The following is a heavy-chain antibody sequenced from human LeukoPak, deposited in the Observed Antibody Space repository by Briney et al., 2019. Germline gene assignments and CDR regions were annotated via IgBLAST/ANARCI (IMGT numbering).Heavy chain of an antibody. Sequence: PGGSLRLSCAASGFTFDDYAIHWVRQGPGKGLEWVSGISWNSGSIDYAESVKGRFTISRDNAKNSLYLQMNSLRPEDTALYYCANGTGRYWTFFDYWCRSTLVTVST. D-gene: IGHD1-26*01. CDR2: ISWNSGSI. V-gene: IGHV3-9*01. J-gene: IGHJ4*02. CDR1: GFTFDDYA. CDR3: ANGTGRYWTFFDY.